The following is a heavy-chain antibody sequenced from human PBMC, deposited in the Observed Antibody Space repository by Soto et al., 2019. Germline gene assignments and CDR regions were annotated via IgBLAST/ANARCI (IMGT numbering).Heavy chain of an antibody. CDR3: ARDRYCSGGSCYYVAFDI. D-gene: IGHD2-15*01. CDR2: INAGNGNT. V-gene: IGHV1-3*01. J-gene: IGHJ3*02. Sequence: ASVKGSCKASGYTFTSYAMHWVRQAPGQRLEWMGWINAGNGNTKYSQKFQGRVTITRDTSASTAYMELSSLRSEDTAVYYCARDRYCSGGSCYYVAFDIWGQGTMVTVSS. CDR1: GYTFTSYA.